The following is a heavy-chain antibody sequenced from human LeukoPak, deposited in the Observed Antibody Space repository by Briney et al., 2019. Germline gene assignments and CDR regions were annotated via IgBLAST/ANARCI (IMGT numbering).Heavy chain of an antibody. V-gene: IGHV4-59*01. CDR3: ATDHYDSSGTFDY. CDR1: GGSISSYY. Sequence: PSETLSLTCTVPGGSISSYYWSWIRQPPGKGLEWIGYIYYSGSTNYNPSLKSRVTISVDTSKNQFSLKLSSVTAADTAVYYCATDHYDSSGTFDYWGQGTLVTVSS. D-gene: IGHD3-22*01. CDR2: IYYSGST. J-gene: IGHJ4*02.